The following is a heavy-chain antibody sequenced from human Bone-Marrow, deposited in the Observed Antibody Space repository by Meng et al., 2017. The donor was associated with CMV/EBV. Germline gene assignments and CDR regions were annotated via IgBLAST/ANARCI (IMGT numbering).Heavy chain of an antibody. J-gene: IGHJ6*02. V-gene: IGHV1-18*01. CDR3: GTAITIFGVVNYYYYYGMDV. Sequence: ASVKVSCKASGYTFTSYGISWVRQAPGQGLEWMGWISAYNGNTNYAQKLQGRVTITTDESTSTAYMELSSLRSEDTAVYYCGTAITIFGVVNYYYYYGMDVWGQGTTVTVSS. D-gene: IGHD3-3*01. CDR1: GYTFTSYG. CDR2: ISAYNGNT.